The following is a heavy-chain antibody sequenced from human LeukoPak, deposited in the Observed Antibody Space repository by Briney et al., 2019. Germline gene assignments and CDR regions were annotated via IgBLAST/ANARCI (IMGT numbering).Heavy chain of an antibody. CDR1: GYTFTSYD. CDR2: MNPNSGNT. CDR3: ARDLWEGLVTDYGSSFDY. D-gene: IGHD4-17*01. V-gene: IGHV1-8*01. Sequence: GASVKVSCKASGYTFTSYDINWVRQATGQGLEWMGWMNPNSGNTGYAQKFQGRVTMTRNTSISTAYMELSSLRSDDTAVYYCARDLWEGLVTDYGSSFDYWGQGTLVTVSS. J-gene: IGHJ4*02.